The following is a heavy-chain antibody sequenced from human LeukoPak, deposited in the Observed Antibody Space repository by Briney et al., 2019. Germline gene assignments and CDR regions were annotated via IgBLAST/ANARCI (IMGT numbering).Heavy chain of an antibody. CDR3: AKGNGYSYGRYYFDY. J-gene: IGHJ4*02. CDR1: GFTFSSYA. D-gene: IGHD5-18*01. CDR2: ITASGGNT. V-gene: IGHV3-23*01. Sequence: GGSLRLSCGASGFTFSSYAVGWVRQAPGKGLEWVSAITASGGNTYYADSVKGRFTISRDNSKNTLYLQVNSLRAEDTAVYYCAKGNGYSYGRYYFDYWGQGTLVTVSS.